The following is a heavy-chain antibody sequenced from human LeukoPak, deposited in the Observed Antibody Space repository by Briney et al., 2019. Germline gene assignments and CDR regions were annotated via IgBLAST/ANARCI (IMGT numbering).Heavy chain of an antibody. D-gene: IGHD3-22*01. CDR2: ISAYNGNT. V-gene: IGHV1-18*01. CDR3: ARARGSYYDSSGHYSSDY. J-gene: IGHJ4*02. Sequence: SVTVSCKASGYTFTSYGISWVRQAPGQGLEWMGWISAYNGNTNYAQKLQGRVTMTTDTSTSTAYMELRSLRSDDTAVYYCARARGSYYDSSGHYSSDYWGQGTLVTVSS. CDR1: GYTFTSYG.